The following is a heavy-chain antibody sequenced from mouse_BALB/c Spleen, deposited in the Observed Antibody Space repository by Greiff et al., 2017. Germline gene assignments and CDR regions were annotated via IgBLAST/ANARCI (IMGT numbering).Heavy chain of an antibody. Sequence: VQLKQSGAELVRPGALVKLSCKASGFNIKDYYMHWVKQRPEQGLEWIGWIDPENGNTIYDPKFQGKASITADTSSNTAYLQLSSMTSEDTAVYYSARKRGTTATGAMDDWGQGTSVTVAS. J-gene: IGHJ4*01. CDR1: GFNIKDYY. CDR2: IDPENGNT. V-gene: IGHV14-1*02. CDR3: ARKRGTTATGAMDD. D-gene: IGHD1-2*01.